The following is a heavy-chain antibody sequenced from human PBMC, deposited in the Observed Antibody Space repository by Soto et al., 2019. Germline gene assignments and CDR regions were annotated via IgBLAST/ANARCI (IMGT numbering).Heavy chain of an antibody. CDR1: GYTFTNYG. CDR2: ISAYNGDT. CDR3: AREVTKAARYYFNY. Sequence: ASVKVSCKASGYTFTNYGISWVRQAPGQGLEWMGWISAYNGDTNFAQKFQGRVSMTTGTSTSTAYMELRSLRSDDTALYYCAREVTKAARYYFNYWGQGTLVTVSS. D-gene: IGHD6-6*01. V-gene: IGHV1-18*04. J-gene: IGHJ4*02.